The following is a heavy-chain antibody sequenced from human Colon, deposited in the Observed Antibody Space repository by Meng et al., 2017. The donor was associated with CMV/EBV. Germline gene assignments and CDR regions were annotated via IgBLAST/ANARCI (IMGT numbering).Heavy chain of an antibody. D-gene: IGHD2-21*01. Sequence: GESLKISCEASGFTFSSSTMNWVRQAPGKGLEWVANIKADGSAAYYADSVKGRFTISRDNVKDSLYLRMNSLRGDDTAVYYCFMGHYSGAWGQGTLVTVSS. CDR3: FMGHYSGA. V-gene: IGHV3-7*01. CDR1: GFTFSSST. J-gene: IGHJ5*02. CDR2: IKADGSAA.